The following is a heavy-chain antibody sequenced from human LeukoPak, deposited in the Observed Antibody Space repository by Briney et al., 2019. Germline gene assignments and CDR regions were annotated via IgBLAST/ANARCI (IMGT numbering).Heavy chain of an antibody. V-gene: IGHV4-59*11. CDR1: GGSISSHY. CDR2: IYYSGST. J-gene: IGHJ6*03. CDR3: ARSDYYYYYMDV. Sequence: SETLSFTCTVSGGSISSHYWSWIRQPPGKGLEWIGYIYYSGSTNYNPSLKSRVTISVDTSKNQFSLKLSSVTAADTAVYYCARSDYYYYYMDVWGKGTTVTVSS.